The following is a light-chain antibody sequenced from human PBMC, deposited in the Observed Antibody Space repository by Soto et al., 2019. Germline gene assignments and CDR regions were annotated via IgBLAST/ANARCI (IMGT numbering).Light chain of an antibody. Sequence: QSALTQPASVSGSPGQSITISCTRTSSDVGNYNYVSWYQQYPGKAPKLMIYEVSNRPSGVSNRFSGSKSGNTASLTISGLQAEDEADYYCSSYTSSSTRVFGGGTKLTVL. CDR3: SSYTSSSTRV. CDR2: EVS. J-gene: IGLJ2*01. V-gene: IGLV2-14*01. CDR1: SSDVGNYNY.